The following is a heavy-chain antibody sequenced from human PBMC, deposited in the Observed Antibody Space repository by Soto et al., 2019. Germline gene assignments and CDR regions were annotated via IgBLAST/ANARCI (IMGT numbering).Heavy chain of an antibody. CDR1: GSTFSDYA. CDR3: TRLDCSGGSCDVGFDF. V-gene: IGHV3-73*01. J-gene: IGHJ3*01. D-gene: IGHD2-15*01. CDR2: ITGKPNSYAT. Sequence: GGSLRLSCAASGSTFSDYAFHWVRQASGKGLEWVGRITGKPNSYATAYAVSVKGRFTISRDDSKNTAFLQMNSLKTEDTAVYYCTRLDCSGGSCDVGFDFWGQGTMVTVSS.